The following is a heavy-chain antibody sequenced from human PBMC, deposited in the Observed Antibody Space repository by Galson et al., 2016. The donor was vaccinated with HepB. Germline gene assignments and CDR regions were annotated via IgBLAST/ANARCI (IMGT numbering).Heavy chain of an antibody. Sequence: SLRLSCAASGFIFSTYWMHWIRQAPGKGLEWVGRSTIKASGYSSEYAASVRVRFSISRDDSKNSLYLQMNSLKTEDTAVYYCRGYRYHYGMEGWGKGTTVTVSS. J-gene: IGHJ6*04. CDR2: STIKASGYSS. D-gene: IGHD3-9*01. CDR1: GFIFSTYW. V-gene: IGHV3-72*01. CDR3: RGYRYHYGMEG.